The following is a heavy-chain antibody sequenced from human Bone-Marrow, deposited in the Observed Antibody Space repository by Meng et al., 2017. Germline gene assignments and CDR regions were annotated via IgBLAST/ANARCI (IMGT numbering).Heavy chain of an antibody. V-gene: IGHV3-49*03. CDR3: TRGSKALRDFDY. J-gene: IGHJ4*02. CDR1: GFTFGDYA. Sequence: GESLKISCTASGFTFGDYAMSWFRQALGKGLEWVGFIRSKAYGGTTEYAASVKGRFTISRDDSKSIAYLQMNSLKTEDTAVYYCTRGSKALRDFDYWGQGTLVTVSS. D-gene: IGHD3-10*01. CDR2: IRSKAYGGTT.